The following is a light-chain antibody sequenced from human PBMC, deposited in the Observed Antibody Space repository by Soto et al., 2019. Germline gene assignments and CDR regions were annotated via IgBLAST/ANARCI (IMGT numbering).Light chain of an antibody. CDR3: QQYGSSIT. J-gene: IGKJ5*01. Sequence: EIVLTQSPDTLSLSPVERATLSCRASQSVSRDYLVWYQQKPGQAPRLLIYGASSRATGIPGRFSGSGSGTDFTLTISSLEPEDIAVYYCQQYGSSITFGQGTRLEIK. CDR2: GAS. V-gene: IGKV3-20*01. CDR1: QSVSRDY.